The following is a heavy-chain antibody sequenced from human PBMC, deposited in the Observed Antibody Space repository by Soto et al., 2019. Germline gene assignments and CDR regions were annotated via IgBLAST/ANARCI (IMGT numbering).Heavy chain of an antibody. Sequence: SETLSLTCAVYGGSFSGYYWSWIRQPPGKGLEWIGEINHSGSTNYNPSLKSRVTISVDTSKNQFSLILSSVTAADTAVYYCARTSEQLDYYGMDVWGQGTTVTVSS. D-gene: IGHD6-13*01. CDR1: GGSFSGYY. CDR2: INHSGST. J-gene: IGHJ6*02. V-gene: IGHV4-34*01. CDR3: ARTSEQLDYYGMDV.